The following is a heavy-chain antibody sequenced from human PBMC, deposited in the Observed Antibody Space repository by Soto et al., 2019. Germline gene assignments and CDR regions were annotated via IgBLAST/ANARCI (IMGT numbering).Heavy chain of an antibody. CDR2: IHYSGST. Sequence: QVQLQESGPGLVEPSQTLSLTCTVSGGSISGEGYYWSWIRQYSGRGLEWIGYIHYSGSTYYNPSLKSRVIISVDTSKTQFFLNLSSVTAAVTAVYYCARAWTATAGWADWFDRWGEGTLVTVSS. D-gene: IGHD6-13*01. CDR1: GGSISGEGYY. V-gene: IGHV4-31*03. J-gene: IGHJ5*02. CDR3: ARAWTATAGWADWFDR.